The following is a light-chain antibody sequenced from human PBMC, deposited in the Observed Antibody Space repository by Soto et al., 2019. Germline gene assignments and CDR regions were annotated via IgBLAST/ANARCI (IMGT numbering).Light chain of an antibody. CDR3: QQYNSYWT. CDR1: QSISSW. CDR2: KAS. Sequence: IQMTQSPSTLSASVGDRVTIACRASQSISSWLAWYQQKPGKAPKLLIYKASSLESGVPSRFSGSGSGTESTLTISSLKPDDFATYYCQQYNSYWTFGQGTKVDIK. V-gene: IGKV1-5*03. J-gene: IGKJ1*01.